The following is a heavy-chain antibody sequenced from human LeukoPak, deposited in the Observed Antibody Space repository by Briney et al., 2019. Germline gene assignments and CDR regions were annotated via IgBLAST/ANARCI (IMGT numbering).Heavy chain of an antibody. V-gene: IGHV3-11*04. D-gene: IGHD1-26*01. Sequence: NPGGSLRLSCAASGFTFSDNYMSWIRQAPGKGLEWVSYISSSGNTTYNADSVKGRFSITRDNGKNFLYLQMNSLRAEDTAVYYCAKSGGFFDTWGQGTLVTVSS. J-gene: IGHJ5*02. CDR2: ISSSGNTT. CDR3: AKSGGFFDT. CDR1: GFTFSDNY.